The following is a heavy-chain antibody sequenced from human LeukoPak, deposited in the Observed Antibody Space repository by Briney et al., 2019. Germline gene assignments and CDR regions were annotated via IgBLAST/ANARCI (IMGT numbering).Heavy chain of an antibody. V-gene: IGHV1-69*13. D-gene: IGHD4-23*01. CDR2: IIPIFGTA. CDR3: ARGGRSAGDNSVYYYFDY. CDR1: GGTFSSYA. J-gene: IGHJ4*02. Sequence: GASVKVSCKASGGTFSSYAISWVRQAPGQGLEWMGGIIPIFGTANYAQKFQGRVTITADESTSTAYMELSSLRSEDTAVYYCARGGRSAGDNSVYYYFDYWGQGTLVTVSS.